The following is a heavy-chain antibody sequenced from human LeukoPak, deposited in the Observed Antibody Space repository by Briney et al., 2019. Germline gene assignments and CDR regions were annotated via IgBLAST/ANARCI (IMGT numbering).Heavy chain of an antibody. V-gene: IGHV3-23*01. CDR1: GFSLSDYG. Sequence: GGSLRLSCSASGFSLSDYGMSWVRQAPGKGLEWVSYITMNSVRLYADSVKGRFTISRDNSKNTLYLQMNSLRAEDTAVYYCASLPLDSSGYYYDAFDIWGQGTMVTVSS. D-gene: IGHD3-22*01. CDR3: ASLPLDSSGYYYDAFDI. CDR2: ITMNSVRL. J-gene: IGHJ3*02.